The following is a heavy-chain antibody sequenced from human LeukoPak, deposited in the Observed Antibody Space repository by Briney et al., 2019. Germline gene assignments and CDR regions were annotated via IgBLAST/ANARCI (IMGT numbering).Heavy chain of an antibody. CDR3: ARDGGYYGSGNFYTGDY. D-gene: IGHD3-10*01. V-gene: IGHV1-18*01. J-gene: IGHJ4*02. CDR2: ISAYNGNT. CDR1: GYTFTSYG. Sequence: GASVKVSCKASGYTFTSYGVSWVRQAPGRGLEWMGWISAYNGNTNYAQNLQGRVTMTTDTSTSTAYMELGSLRSDDTAVYYCARDGGYYGSGNFYTGDYWGQGTLVTVSS.